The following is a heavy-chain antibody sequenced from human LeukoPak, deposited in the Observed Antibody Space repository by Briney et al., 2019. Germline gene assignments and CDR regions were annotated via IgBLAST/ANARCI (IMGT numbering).Heavy chain of an antibody. D-gene: IGHD6-6*01. J-gene: IGHJ4*02. Sequence: TGGSLRLSCAASGFTFSTYWMSWVRQAPGKGLEWVANIKQDGSQKQYMESVKGRFTISRDDAKNSLYLQMNSLRAEDTAVYYCARDGSSSLSSSAPPPTDFDYWGQGTLVTVSS. CDR2: IKQDGSQK. V-gene: IGHV3-7*01. CDR3: ARDGSSSLSSSAPPPTDFDY. CDR1: GFTFSTYW.